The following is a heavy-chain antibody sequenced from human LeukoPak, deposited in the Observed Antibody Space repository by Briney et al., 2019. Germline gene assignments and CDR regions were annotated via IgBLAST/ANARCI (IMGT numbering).Heavy chain of an antibody. V-gene: IGHV1-2*04. CDR3: ARDGYYYDSSGRSNWFDP. D-gene: IGHD3-22*01. J-gene: IGHJ5*02. CDR2: INPNSGGT. CDR1: GYTFTGYY. Sequence: ASVKVSCKASGYTFTGYYMHWVRQAPGQGLEWMGWINPNSGGTNYAQKFQGWVTMTRDTSISTAYMELSRLRSDGTAVYYCARDGYYYDSSGRSNWFDPWGQGTLVTVSS.